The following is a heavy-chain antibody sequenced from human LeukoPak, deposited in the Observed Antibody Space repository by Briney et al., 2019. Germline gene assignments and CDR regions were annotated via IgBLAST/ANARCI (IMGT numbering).Heavy chain of an antibody. V-gene: IGHV5-51*01. CDR2: IYPGDSDT. CDR3: ARIIAVAGTGIDY. J-gene: IGHJ4*02. D-gene: IGHD6-19*01. CDR1: GYSFTSYW. Sequence: GESLKISCKGSGYSFTSYWIGWVRQMPGKGLEWMGIIYPGDSDTRYSPSFQGQVTISADRSTSTAYLQWSSLKASDTAMYYCARIIAVAGTGIDYWGQGTLVTVSS.